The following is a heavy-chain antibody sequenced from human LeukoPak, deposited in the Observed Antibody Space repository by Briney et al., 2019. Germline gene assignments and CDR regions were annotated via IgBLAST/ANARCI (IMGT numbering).Heavy chain of an antibody. J-gene: IGHJ3*02. CDR1: GGSISSGGYS. CDR3: ARDRRGYSYGLDI. CDR2: IYHSGST. Sequence: SSETLSLTCAVSGGSISSGGYSWSWIRQPPGKGLEWIGYIYHSGSTYYNPSLKSRVTISVDRSKNQFSLKLSSVTAADTAVYYCARDRRGYSYGLDIWGQGTMVTVSS. V-gene: IGHV4-30-2*01. D-gene: IGHD5-18*01.